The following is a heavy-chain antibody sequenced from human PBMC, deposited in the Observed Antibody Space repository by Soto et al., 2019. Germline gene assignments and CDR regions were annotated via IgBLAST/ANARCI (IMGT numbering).Heavy chain of an antibody. CDR1: GYTFTSYA. CDR2: INAGNGNT. CDR3: ARERPNYYYYYYMDV. Sequence: ASLKVSCKASGYTFTSYAMHWVRQAPGQRLEWMGWINAGNGNTKYSQKFQGRVTITRDTSASTAYMELSSLRSEDTAVYYCARERPNYYYYYYMDVWAKGPRSPSP. J-gene: IGHJ6*03. V-gene: IGHV1-3*01.